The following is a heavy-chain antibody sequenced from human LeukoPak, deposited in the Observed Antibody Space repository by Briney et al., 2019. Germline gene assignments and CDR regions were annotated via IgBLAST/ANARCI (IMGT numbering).Heavy chain of an antibody. J-gene: IGHJ4*02. V-gene: IGHV1-46*01. CDR2: INPSGGST. Sequence: ASVKVSCKASGYTFTSYYMHWVRQAPGQGLEWMGIINPSGGSTSYAQKFQGRVTMTRDTSISTAYMELSRLRSDDTAVYYCARSSPTTVVTPFYWGQGTLVTVSS. CDR3: ARSSPTTVVTPFY. D-gene: IGHD4-23*01. CDR1: GYTFTSYY.